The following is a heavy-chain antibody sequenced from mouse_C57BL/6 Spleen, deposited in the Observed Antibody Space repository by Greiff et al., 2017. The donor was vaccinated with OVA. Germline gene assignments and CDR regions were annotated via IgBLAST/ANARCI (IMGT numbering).Heavy chain of an antibody. Sequence: QVQLQQSGAELMKPGASVKLSCKATGYTFTGYWIEWVKQRPGHGLEWIGEILPGSGSTNYNEKFKGKATFTADTSSNTAYMQLSSLTTEDSAIYYYARSITTVVAVHYWYFDVWGTGTTVTVSS. CDR2: ILPGSGST. CDR3: ARSITTVVAVHYWYFDV. J-gene: IGHJ1*03. CDR1: GYTFTGYW. V-gene: IGHV1-9*01. D-gene: IGHD1-1*01.